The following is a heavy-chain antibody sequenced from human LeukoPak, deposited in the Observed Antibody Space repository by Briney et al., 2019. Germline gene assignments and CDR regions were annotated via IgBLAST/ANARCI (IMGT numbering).Heavy chain of an antibody. D-gene: IGHD6-13*01. CDR1: GFTGCNNY. V-gene: IGHV3-66*01. J-gene: IGHJ4*02. CDR3: ARTGIAGIAFDL. Sequence: GGSLRLSCAASGFTGCNNYMSWLRQAPGKGLEWVSVIYSGGSTYYADSVKGRFTISRDNSKNTLYLQMNSLRDEDTAVYYCARTGIAGIAFDLWAQGTLVTVSS. CDR2: IYSGGST.